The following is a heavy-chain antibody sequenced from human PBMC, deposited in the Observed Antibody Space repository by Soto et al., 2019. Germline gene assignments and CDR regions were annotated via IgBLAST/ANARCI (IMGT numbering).Heavy chain of an antibody. D-gene: IGHD3-3*01. CDR3: VRDRRYAFDI. V-gene: IGHV3-48*02. CDR2: IRLSGSAT. J-gene: IGHJ3*02. Sequence: GGSLRLSCAASGFTFSTYTMNWVRQAPGKGLEWLSYIRLSGSATYNTGSVKGRFTISRDNAKNSLYLQMNSLTDEDTAVYYCVRDRRYAFDIWGQGAMVTVSS. CDR1: GFTFSTYT.